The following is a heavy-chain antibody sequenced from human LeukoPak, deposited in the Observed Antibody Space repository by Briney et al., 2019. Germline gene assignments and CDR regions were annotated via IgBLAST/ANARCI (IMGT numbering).Heavy chain of an antibody. CDR3: VKHGAGSYYFDY. CDR2: IHSAGSST. V-gene: IGHV3-53*01. J-gene: IGHJ4*02. D-gene: IGHD3-10*01. CDR1: GFTVSRDY. Sequence: GGSLGLACAVSGFTVSRDYMSWVRQAPGKGLEWVSVIHSAGSSTNYVESVRGRFTISRDNSKNTLYLQMNSLRAEDTAVYYCVKHGAGSYYFDYWGQGTLVTVSS.